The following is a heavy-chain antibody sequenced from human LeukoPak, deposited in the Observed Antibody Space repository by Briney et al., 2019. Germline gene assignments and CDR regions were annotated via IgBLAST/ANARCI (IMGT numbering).Heavy chain of an antibody. CDR3: ARDYGTYYYYYGMDV. Sequence: GGSLRLYCAASGFTFSSYAMHWVRQAPGKGLEWVAVISYDGSNKYYADSVKGRFTISRDNSKNTLYLQMNSLRAEDTAVYYCARDYGTYYYYYGMDVWGQGTTVTVSS. CDR2: ISYDGSNK. D-gene: IGHD3-16*01. J-gene: IGHJ6*02. CDR1: GFTFSSYA. V-gene: IGHV3-30*04.